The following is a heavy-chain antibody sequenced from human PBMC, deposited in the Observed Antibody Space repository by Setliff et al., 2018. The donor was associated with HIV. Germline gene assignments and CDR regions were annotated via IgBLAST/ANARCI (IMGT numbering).Heavy chain of an antibody. D-gene: IGHD3-16*01. J-gene: IGHJ4*02. CDR3: AKVGDNADGLDY. Sequence: GASVKVSCKASGYTFNIYAINWVRQAPGQGLEWMGWINTMTAYPMYARDFTGHFVFSLDTSLTTAFLQINSLKAGDTAMYYCAKVGDNADGLDYWGQGTMVTVSS. CDR1: GYTFNIYA. V-gene: IGHV7-4-1*02. CDR2: INTMTAYP.